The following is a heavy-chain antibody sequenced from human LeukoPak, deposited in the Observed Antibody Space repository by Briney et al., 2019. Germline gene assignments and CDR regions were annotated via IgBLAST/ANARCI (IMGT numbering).Heavy chain of an antibody. CDR1: GYTFTGYY. CDR2: INPNSGGT. V-gene: IGHV1-2*02. Sequence: ASAKVSCKASGYTFTGYYMHWVRQAPGQGLEWMGWINPNSGGTNYAQKFQGRVTMTRDTSISAAYIELSRLRSDDTAVYYCARGRKGSGWYIDYWGQGTLVTVSS. J-gene: IGHJ4*02. D-gene: IGHD6-19*01. CDR3: ARGRKGSGWYIDY.